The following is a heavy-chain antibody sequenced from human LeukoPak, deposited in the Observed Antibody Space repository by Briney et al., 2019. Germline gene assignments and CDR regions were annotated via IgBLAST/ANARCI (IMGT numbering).Heavy chain of an antibody. V-gene: IGHV3-30*04. CDR3: AREYGSSGWYYYYGMDV. CDR1: GLTFSSYA. CDR2: ISYDGSNK. Sequence: PGGSLRLSCAASGLTFSSYAMHWVRQAPGKGLEWVAVISYDGSNKYYADSVKGRFTISRDNSKNTLYLQMNSLRAEDTAVYYCAREYGSSGWYYYYGMDVWGQGTTVTVSS. J-gene: IGHJ6*02. D-gene: IGHD6-19*01.